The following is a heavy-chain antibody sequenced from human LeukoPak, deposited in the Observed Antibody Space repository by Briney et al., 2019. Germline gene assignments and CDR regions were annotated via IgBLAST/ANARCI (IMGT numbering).Heavy chain of an antibody. D-gene: IGHD2-15*01. CDR1: GFTFSSYA. CDR3: ARNPGACSGGSCYYPFDY. J-gene: IGHJ4*02. CDR2: ISGSGGST. Sequence: AGGSLRLSCAASGFTFSSYAMSWVRQAPGKGLEWVSAISGSGGSTYYADSGKGRFTISRDNAKNSLYLQMNSLRDEDTAVYYCARNPGACSGGSCYYPFDYWGQGTLVTVSS. V-gene: IGHV3-23*01.